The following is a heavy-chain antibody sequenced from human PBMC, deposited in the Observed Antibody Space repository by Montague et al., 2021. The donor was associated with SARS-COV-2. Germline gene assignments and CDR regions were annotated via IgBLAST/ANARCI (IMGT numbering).Heavy chain of an antibody. CDR1: GGSIITGSNLY. D-gene: IGHD3-22*01. J-gene: IGHJ5*02. Sequence: TLSLTCAVSGGSIITGSNLYWGWILQSAGKGLEWIGRIHPSGGTNYSPSLTSRLTMSVDSSANQFSLKLTSVTAADTAVYYCARDYYDSTGLTWFDPWGQELLVTVPS. V-gene: IGHV4-61*02. CDR2: IHPSGGT. CDR3: ARDYYDSTGLTWFDP.